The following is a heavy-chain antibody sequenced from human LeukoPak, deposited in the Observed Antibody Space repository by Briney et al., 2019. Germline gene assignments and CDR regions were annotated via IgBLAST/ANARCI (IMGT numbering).Heavy chain of an antibody. J-gene: IGHJ4*02. CDR2: INPNSGGT. V-gene: IGHV1-2*02. D-gene: IGHD3-9*01. Sequence: EASVKVSCKASGYTFTGYYMHWVRQAPGQGLEWMGWINPNSGGTNYAQKFQGRVTMTRDTSISTAYMELSRLRSDDTAVYYCARDGVDILTGYYTQIDYWGQGTLVTVSS. CDR1: GYTFTGYY. CDR3: ARDGVDILTGYYTQIDY.